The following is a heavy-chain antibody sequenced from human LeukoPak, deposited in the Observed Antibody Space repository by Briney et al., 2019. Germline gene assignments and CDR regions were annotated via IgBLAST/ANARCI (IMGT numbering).Heavy chain of an antibody. CDR3: AKITYYYDSSGYYFDAFDI. J-gene: IGHJ3*02. V-gene: IGHV3-30*02. CDR2: IRYDGSNK. D-gene: IGHD3-22*01. Sequence: GGSLRLSCAASGFTFSSYGMHWVRQAPGKGLEWVAFIRYDGSNKYYADSVKGRFTISRDNSKNTLYLQMNSLRAEDTAVYYCAKITYYYDSSGYYFDAFDIWGQGTMVTVSS. CDR1: GFTFSSYG.